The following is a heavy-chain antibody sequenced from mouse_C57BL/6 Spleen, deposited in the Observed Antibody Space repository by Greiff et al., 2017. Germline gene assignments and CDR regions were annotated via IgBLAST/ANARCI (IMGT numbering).Heavy chain of an antibody. CDR2: IRYSGST. CDR3: AGGPNYYGGSYWYFEV. Sequence: EVMLVESGPGMVKPSPSLSLTCTVTGYSITSGYDWHWIRHFPGNKLEWMGFIRYSGSTNYNPSLKSRISITHDTSKNHFFLKLNSVTTENTATYYCAGGPNYYGGSYWYFEVWGTGTTVTVSS. J-gene: IGHJ1*03. CDR1: GYSITSGYD. D-gene: IGHD1-1*01. V-gene: IGHV3-1*01.